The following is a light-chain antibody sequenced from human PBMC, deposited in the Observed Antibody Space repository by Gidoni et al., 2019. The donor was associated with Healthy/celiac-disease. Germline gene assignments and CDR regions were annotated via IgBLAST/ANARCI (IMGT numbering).Light chain of an antibody. Sequence: DIPMTQSPSTLSASVGDRVTITCRASQSISRWLVWYQQKPDKAPKLLIYKASSLESGVPSRFSGSGSGTEFTLTISSQQPDDVATYYCQQYNSFPTFGQGTKVEIK. V-gene: IGKV1-5*03. CDR3: QQYNSFPT. CDR1: QSISRW. CDR2: KAS. J-gene: IGKJ1*01.